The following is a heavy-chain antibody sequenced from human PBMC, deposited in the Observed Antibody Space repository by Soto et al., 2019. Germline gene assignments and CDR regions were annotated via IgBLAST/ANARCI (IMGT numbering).Heavy chain of an antibody. CDR2: IYPGDSDT. CDR3: ARQRFLEWLPYYYYGMDV. V-gene: IGHV5-51*01. D-gene: IGHD3-3*01. Sequence: GESLKISCKGSGYSFTSYWIGWVRQMPEKGLEWMGIIYPGDSDTRYSPSFQGQVTISADKSISTAYLQWSSLKASDTAMYYCARQRFLEWLPYYYYGMDVWGQGTTVTVSS. J-gene: IGHJ6*02. CDR1: GYSFTSYW.